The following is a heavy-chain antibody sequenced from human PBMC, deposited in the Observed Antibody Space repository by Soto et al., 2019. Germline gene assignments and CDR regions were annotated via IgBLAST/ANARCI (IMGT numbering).Heavy chain of an antibody. Sequence: GASVKVSCKASGYTFTSYYMHWVLQAPGQGLEWMGIINPSGGSTSYAQKFQGRVTMTRDTSTSTVYMELSSLRSEDTAVYYCARLYYYDSSGTARLELREYGMDVWGQGTTVTVSS. J-gene: IGHJ6*02. CDR2: INPSGGST. CDR1: GYTFTSYY. V-gene: IGHV1-46*01. D-gene: IGHD3-22*01. CDR3: ARLYYYDSSGTARLELREYGMDV.